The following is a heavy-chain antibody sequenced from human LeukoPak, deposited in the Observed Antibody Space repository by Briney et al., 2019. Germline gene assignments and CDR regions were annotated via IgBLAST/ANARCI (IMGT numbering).Heavy chain of an antibody. CDR3: ARDRRQGYCSSTSCINCFDP. J-gene: IGHJ5*02. V-gene: IGHV3-7*01. D-gene: IGHD2-2*01. CDR2: IKKDGSEK. CDR1: GFTFSSYW. Sequence: GGSLRLSCAASGFTFSSYWMSWVRQAPGKGLEWVANIKKDGSEKYYVDSVKGRFSISRDNAKNSLSLQMTSLRAEDTAVYYCARDRRQGYCSSTSCINCFDPWGQGTLVTVSS.